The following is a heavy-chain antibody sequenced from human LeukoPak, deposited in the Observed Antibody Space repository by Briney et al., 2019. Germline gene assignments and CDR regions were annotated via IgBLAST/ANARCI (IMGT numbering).Heavy chain of an antibody. J-gene: IGHJ4*02. CDR2: IKQDGSEK. V-gene: IGHV3-7*01. CDR3: ARGVRTYDY. D-gene: IGHD3-3*01. Sequence: GGSLRLSCAAPGFTFSSYWMSWVRQAPGKGLEWVANIKQDGSEKYYVDSVKGRFTISRDNAKNSLYLQMNSLRAEDTAVYYCARGVRTYDYWGQGTLVTVSS. CDR1: GFTFSSYW.